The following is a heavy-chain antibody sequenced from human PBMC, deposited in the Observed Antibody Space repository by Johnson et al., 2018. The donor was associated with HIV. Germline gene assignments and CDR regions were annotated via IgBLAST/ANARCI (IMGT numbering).Heavy chain of an antibody. CDR1: GFTFSSYD. D-gene: IGHD4-11*01. J-gene: IGHJ3*02. CDR2: IGTAGDT. CDR3: AKDIFTCNYEGSRAFDI. V-gene: IGHV3-13*01. Sequence: MLLVESGGGLVQPGGSLRLSCAASGFTFSSYDMHWVRQATGKGLEWVSAIGTAGDTYYPGSVKGRFTISRENAKNSLYLQMNSLRAEDTALYYCAKDIFTCNYEGSRAFDIWGQGTMVTVSS.